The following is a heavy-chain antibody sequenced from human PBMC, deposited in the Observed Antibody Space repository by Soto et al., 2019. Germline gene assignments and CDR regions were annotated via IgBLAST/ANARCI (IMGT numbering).Heavy chain of an antibody. D-gene: IGHD1-1*01. V-gene: IGHV3-33*01. CDR2: IWEDGSEE. Sequence: QVQLVESGGGVVQPGRSLRLSCAASGFIFSNSLMHWVRQAPGKGLEWVAVIWEDGSEEYYADSVKGRFTISRDNSRNPLYLQMDRLRGDDMAVYYCAREPVGTVFDLDSWGQGTLVTVSS. CDR1: GFIFSNSL. J-gene: IGHJ4*02. CDR3: AREPVGTVFDLDS.